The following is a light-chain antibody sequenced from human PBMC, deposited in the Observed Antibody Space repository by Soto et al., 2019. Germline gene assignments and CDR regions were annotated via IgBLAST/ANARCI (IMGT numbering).Light chain of an antibody. V-gene: IGLV2-23*01. CDR1: STDIGSYNL. CDR2: EDS. J-gene: IGLJ1*01. CDR3: CSYVGSSTYV. Sequence: QSALTQPASVSGSPGQWITISCTGTSTDIGSYNLVSWYQQHPGKAPKLMIYEDSKRPSGVSNRFSGSKSGNTASRTISGLQAEDEADYYFCSYVGSSTYVFGSGTQV.